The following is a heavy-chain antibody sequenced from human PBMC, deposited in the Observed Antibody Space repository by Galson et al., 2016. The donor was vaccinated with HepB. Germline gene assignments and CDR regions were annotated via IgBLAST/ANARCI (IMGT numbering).Heavy chain of an antibody. Sequence: SETLSLTCIVSGDSISTYSYYWGWIRQPPGKGLEWIGEIYHSGDTNYNPSLKSRVTISVDKSKNQFSLNLNSVTAADTAVYYCARDSEFQLLGYWGQGTLVTVSS. D-gene: IGHD2-2*01. CDR2: IYHSGDT. CDR3: ARDSEFQLLGY. CDR1: GDSISTYSYY. V-gene: IGHV4-39*07. J-gene: IGHJ4*02.